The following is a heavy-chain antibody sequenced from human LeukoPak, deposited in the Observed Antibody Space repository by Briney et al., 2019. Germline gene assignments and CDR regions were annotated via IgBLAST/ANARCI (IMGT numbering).Heavy chain of an antibody. CDR2: ISSSSSYI. V-gene: IGHV3-21*01. Sequence: GGSLRLSCAASGFTFSSYSMNWVRQAPGKGLEWVSSISSSSSYIYYADSVKGRFTISRDNAKNSLYLQMNSLRAEDTAVYYCARGGTTYYYDSSVRIWGQGTMVTVSS. J-gene: IGHJ3*02. D-gene: IGHD3-22*01. CDR1: GFTFSSYS. CDR3: ARGGTTYYYDSSVRI.